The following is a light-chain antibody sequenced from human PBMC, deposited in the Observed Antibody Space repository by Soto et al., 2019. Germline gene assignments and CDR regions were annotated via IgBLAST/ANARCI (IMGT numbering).Light chain of an antibody. V-gene: IGKV1-5*01. J-gene: IGKJ1*01. CDR3: QQYDSYLWT. CDR1: QSISSW. Sequence: DIQMTQSPSTLSASVGDRVTITCRASQSISSWLAWYQQKPGKAPKLLIYDASNLESGVPSRISGSGSGTEFTLTISSLQPDDSATYYCQQYDSYLWTFGQGTKGEIK. CDR2: DAS.